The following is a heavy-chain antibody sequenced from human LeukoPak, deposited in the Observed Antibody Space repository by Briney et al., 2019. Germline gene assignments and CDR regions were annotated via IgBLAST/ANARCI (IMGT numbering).Heavy chain of an antibody. V-gene: IGHV4-39*07. J-gene: IGHJ4*02. CDR1: GGSISSSSHY. Sequence: SETLSLTCTVSGGSISSSSHYWGWIRQPPGKGLEWIGSMYYRGSTYHNPSLKSRVTISVDTSKNQFSLKLSSVTAADTAVYYCATTTIRLGYWGQGTLLTVSS. CDR2: MYYRGST. D-gene: IGHD1-26*01. CDR3: ATTTIRLGY.